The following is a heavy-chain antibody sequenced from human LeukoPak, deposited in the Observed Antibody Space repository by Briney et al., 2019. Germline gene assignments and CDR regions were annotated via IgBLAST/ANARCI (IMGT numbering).Heavy chain of an antibody. CDR3: ARSGLSRFDY. CDR1: GITFSTYG. D-gene: IGHD4/OR15-4a*01. V-gene: IGHV3-30*02. CDR2: IRYDGSNK. J-gene: IGHJ4*02. Sequence: GGSLRLSCAASGITFSTYGMHWVRQAPGKGLEWVAFIRYDGSNKYYADSVKGRFTISRDNSKNTLYLQMNSLRAEDTAVYYCARSGLSRFDYWGQGTLVTVSS.